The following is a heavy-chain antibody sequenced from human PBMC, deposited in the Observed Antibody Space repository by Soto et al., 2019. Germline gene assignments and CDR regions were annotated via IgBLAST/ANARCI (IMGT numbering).Heavy chain of an antibody. V-gene: IGHV1-69*13. J-gene: IGHJ6*02. CDR3: ARALDYGDYYYYGMDV. CDR1: GGTFSSYA. CDR2: IIPIFGTA. D-gene: IGHD4-17*01. Sequence: SVKVSCKASGGTFSSYAISWVRQAPGQGLEWMGGIIPIFGTANYAQKFQGRVTITADESTSTAYMELSSLRSEDTAVYYCARALDYGDYYYYGMDVWGQGTTVTVSS.